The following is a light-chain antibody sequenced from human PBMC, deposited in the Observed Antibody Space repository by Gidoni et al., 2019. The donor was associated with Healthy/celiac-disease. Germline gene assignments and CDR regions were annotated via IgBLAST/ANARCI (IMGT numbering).Light chain of an antibody. CDR3: QQYNSYLYT. CDR2: KAS. V-gene: IGKV1-5*03. CDR1: QSINRW. Sequence: DIKMTQTHSTLSASVGDRVTITCRASQSINRWLAWYQQKPGKAPKLLMYKASSLESGVTSRFSGSGSVTEFTLTISSLQPDDFATYYCQQYNSYLYTFGQGTKLEIK. J-gene: IGKJ2*01.